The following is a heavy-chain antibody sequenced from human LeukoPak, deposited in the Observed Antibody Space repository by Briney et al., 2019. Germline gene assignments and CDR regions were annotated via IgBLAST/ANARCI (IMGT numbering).Heavy chain of an antibody. V-gene: IGHV3-21*01. CDR1: GFTFSSYS. Sequence: GGSLRLSCAASGFTFSSYSMNWVRQAPGKGLEWVSSISSSSSYIYYADPVKGRFTISRDNAKNSLYLQMNSLRAEDTAVYYCARGVEMATIPLFDYWGQGTLVTVSS. J-gene: IGHJ4*02. CDR3: ARGVEMATIPLFDY. D-gene: IGHD5-24*01. CDR2: ISSSSSYI.